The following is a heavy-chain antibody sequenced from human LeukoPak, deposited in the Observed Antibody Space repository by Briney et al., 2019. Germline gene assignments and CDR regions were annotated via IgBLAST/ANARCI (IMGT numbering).Heavy chain of an antibody. J-gene: IGHJ4*02. CDR3: ARQVTFGYAYAYYFDY. CDR2: IHNSEST. D-gene: IGHD5-18*01. CDR1: GFTLSSYA. V-gene: IGHV4-59*04. Sequence: GSLRLSCAASGFTLSSYAMTWVRQPPGKGLEWIGNIHNSESTYYNPSLKSRVTISVDTSKNQFSLKLSSVTAADTAVYYCARQVTFGYAYAYYFDYWGQGSLVTVSS.